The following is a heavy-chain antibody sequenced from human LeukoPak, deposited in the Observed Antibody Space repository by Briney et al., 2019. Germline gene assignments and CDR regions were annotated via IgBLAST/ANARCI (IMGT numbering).Heavy chain of an antibody. V-gene: IGHV4-31*03. D-gene: IGHD3-10*01. CDR2: IYYSGST. J-gene: IGHJ4*02. CDR3: ARENDYYGSGSYLSLGHYFDY. CDR1: GGSISSGGYY. Sequence: SETLSLTCTVSGGSISSGGYYWSWIRQHPGKGLEWIGYIYYSGSTYYNPSLKSRVTISVDTSKNQFSLKLSSVTAADTAVYYCARENDYYGSGSYLSLGHYFDYWGQGTLVTVSS.